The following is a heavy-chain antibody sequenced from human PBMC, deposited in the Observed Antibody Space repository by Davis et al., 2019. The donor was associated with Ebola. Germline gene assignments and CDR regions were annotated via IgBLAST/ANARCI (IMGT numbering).Heavy chain of an antibody. CDR1: GGSISSSSW. CDR2: IYHSGST. V-gene: IGHV4-4*02. D-gene: IGHD2-2*02. Sequence: MPSETLSLTCAVSGGSISSSSWWSWVRQPPGKGLEWIGEIYHSGSTNYNPSLESRVTISVDKSKNQFSLKLSSVTAADTAVYYCARGEWGYCSSTSCYRDYYYGMDVWGQGTTVTVSS. J-gene: IGHJ6*02. CDR3: ARGEWGYCSSTSCYRDYYYGMDV.